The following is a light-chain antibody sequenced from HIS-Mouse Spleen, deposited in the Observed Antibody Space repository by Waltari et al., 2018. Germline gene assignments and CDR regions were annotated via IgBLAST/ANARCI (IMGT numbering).Light chain of an antibody. CDR2: EDN. Sequence: SYELTQPPSVSVSPGQTARITCSGDALPKKYAYWYQQKSGQAPVLVLYEDNKRPSGIPERVSGSSSGTMATLTISGAQVEDEADYYCYSTDSSGNHRVFGGGTKLTVL. CDR1: ALPKKY. V-gene: IGLV3-10*01. J-gene: IGLJ2*01. CDR3: YSTDSSGNHRV.